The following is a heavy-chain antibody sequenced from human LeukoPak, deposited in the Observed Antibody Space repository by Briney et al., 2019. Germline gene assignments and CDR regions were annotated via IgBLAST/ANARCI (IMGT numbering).Heavy chain of an antibody. Sequence: GASVKVSCKASGGTFSSYAISWVRQAPGQGLEWMGGIIPIFGTANYAQKFQGRVTITADKSTSTAYMELSSLRSEDTAVYYCARVARLYYYDSSGYLFDYWGQGTLVTVSS. D-gene: IGHD3-22*01. V-gene: IGHV1-69*06. J-gene: IGHJ4*02. CDR2: IIPIFGTA. CDR1: GGTFSSYA. CDR3: ARVARLYYYDSSGYLFDY.